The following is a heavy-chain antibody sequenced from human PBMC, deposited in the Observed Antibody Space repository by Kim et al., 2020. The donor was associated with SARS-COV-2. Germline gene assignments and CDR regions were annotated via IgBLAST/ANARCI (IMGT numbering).Heavy chain of an antibody. CDR1: GFTFSDHY. CDR2: TRNKANSYTT. Sequence: GGSLRLSCAASGFTFSDHYMDWVRQAPGKGLEWVGRTRNKANSYTTEYAASVKGRFTISRDDSKNSLYLQMNSLKTEDTAVYYCARGRREAFDIWGQGTMVTVSS. CDR3: ARGRREAFDI. J-gene: IGHJ3*02. V-gene: IGHV3-72*01.